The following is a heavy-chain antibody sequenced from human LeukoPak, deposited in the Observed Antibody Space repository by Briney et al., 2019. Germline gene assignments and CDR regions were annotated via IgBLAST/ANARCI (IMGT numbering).Heavy chain of an antibody. D-gene: IGHD3-9*01. V-gene: IGHV3-23*01. J-gene: IGHJ4*02. CDR2: ISGSGGST. CDR3: ARTYYDILTGYYPFDY. Sequence: GGSLRLSCAASGFTFSSYAMSRVRQAPGKGLEWVSAISGSGGSTYYADSAKGRFTISRDNSKNTLYLQMNSLRAEDTAVYYCARTYYDILTGYYPFDYWGQGTLVTVSS. CDR1: GFTFSSYA.